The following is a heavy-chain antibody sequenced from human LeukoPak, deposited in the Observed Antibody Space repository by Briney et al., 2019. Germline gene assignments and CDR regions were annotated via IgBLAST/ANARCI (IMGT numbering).Heavy chain of an antibody. Sequence: PGGSLRLSCAASGFTFDDYAMHWVRQAPGKGLEWVSLISWDGGSTYYADSVKGRFTISRDNSKNSLYLQMNSLRPEDTAVYYCGRDRGFDSRDYWGQGTLVTVSS. CDR1: GFTFDDYA. CDR2: ISWDGGST. D-gene: IGHD3-9*01. CDR3: GRDRGFDSRDY. V-gene: IGHV3-43D*03. J-gene: IGHJ4*02.